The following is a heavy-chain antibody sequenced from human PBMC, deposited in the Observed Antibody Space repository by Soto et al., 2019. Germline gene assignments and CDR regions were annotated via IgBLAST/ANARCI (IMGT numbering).Heavy chain of an antibody. CDR3: ARDIGSYAYGEGY. CDR1: GGSINSYW. Sequence: SETLSLTCSVSGGSINSYWWSWIRQPAGKGLEWIGRVYSTGTTDYNPPLNSRATMSVETSKNQFSLKLTSVTAADTAVYYCARDIGSYAYGEGYWGQGIQVTVSS. V-gene: IGHV4-4*07. CDR2: VYSTGTT. J-gene: IGHJ4*02. D-gene: IGHD3-10*01.